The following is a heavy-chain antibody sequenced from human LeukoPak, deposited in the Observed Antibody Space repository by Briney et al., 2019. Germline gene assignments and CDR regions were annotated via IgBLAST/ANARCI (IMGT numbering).Heavy chain of an antibody. J-gene: IGHJ6*03. CDR1: GYTFTGYY. CDR3: ARGNRYGSGSYYDYYYYMDV. Sequence: ASVKVSCKASGYTFTGYYMHWVRQAPGQGLEWMGRINPNSGGTNYVQKFQGRVTMTRNTSITTAYMELSSLRSEDTAVYYCARGNRYGSGSYYDYYYYMDVWGKGTTVTISS. V-gene: IGHV1-2*02. CDR2: INPNSGGT. D-gene: IGHD3-10*01.